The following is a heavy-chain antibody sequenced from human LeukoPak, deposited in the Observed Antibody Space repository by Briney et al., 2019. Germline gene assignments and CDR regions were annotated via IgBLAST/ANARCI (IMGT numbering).Heavy chain of an antibody. J-gene: IGHJ4*02. CDR2: IYYSGST. V-gene: IGHV4-59*01. Sequence: PSETLSLTCTVSGGSISSYYWSWIRQPPGKGLEWIGYIYYSGSTNYNPSLKSRVTISLDSSKNQFSLKLSSMTAADTAVYYWASYCSSTSCAFDYWGQGTLVTVSS. CDR1: GGSISSYY. CDR3: ASYCSSTSCAFDY. D-gene: IGHD2-2*01.